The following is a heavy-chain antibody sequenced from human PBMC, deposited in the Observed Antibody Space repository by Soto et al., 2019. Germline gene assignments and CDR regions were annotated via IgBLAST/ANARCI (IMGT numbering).Heavy chain of an antibody. CDR3: ATRVWLDS. J-gene: IGHJ4*02. V-gene: IGHV3-23*01. CDR2: ISESGGST. CDR1: GFSFSSYA. Sequence: EVQLLESGGGLVQPGGSLRLSCAASGFSFSSYAMSWVRQAPGKGLEWVSVISESGGSTNYADSVTGRFIISRDNSKNTLYLQMNRLTDEDTAVYFCATRVWLDSWGQGTLVTVSS.